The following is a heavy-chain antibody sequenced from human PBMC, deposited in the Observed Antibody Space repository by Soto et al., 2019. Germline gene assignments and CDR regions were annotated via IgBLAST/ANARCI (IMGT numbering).Heavy chain of an antibody. V-gene: IGHV3-33*01. CDR1: GFTFSSYG. Sequence: QVQLVESGGGVVQPGRSLRLSCAASGFTFSSYGMHWVRQAPGKGLEWVAVIWYDGSNKYYADSVKGRFTISRDNSKNTLYLQMNSLRAEDTAVYYCARDYPRPVDAFDIWGQGTMVTVSS. J-gene: IGHJ3*02. CDR2: IWYDGSNK. CDR3: ARDYPRPVDAFDI.